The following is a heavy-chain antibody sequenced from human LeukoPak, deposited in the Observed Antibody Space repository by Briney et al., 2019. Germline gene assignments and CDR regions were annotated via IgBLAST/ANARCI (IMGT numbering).Heavy chain of an antibody. CDR1: GGTFISYG. J-gene: IGHJ3*02. V-gene: IGHV1-69*05. D-gene: IGHD3-16*01. CDR3: ARDRGGMITFVSAFDI. Sequence: SVKVSCKASGGTFISYGISWVRQAPGQGLEWRGRIIPIFGRANNAQKFQGRVTSTTEESTSKNYMEMSSLRSEDTAVYYCARDRGGMITFVSAFDIWGQGTMVTVSS. CDR2: IIPIFGRA.